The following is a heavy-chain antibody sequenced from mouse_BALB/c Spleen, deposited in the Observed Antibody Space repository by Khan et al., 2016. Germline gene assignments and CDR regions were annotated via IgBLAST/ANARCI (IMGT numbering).Heavy chain of an antibody. V-gene: IGHV5-6-5*01. CDR3: ATKVYYFDY. J-gene: IGHJ2*01. CDR1: GFTFSSYA. CDR2: LSSGGGS. Sequence: EVELVESGGGLVKPGGSLKFSCAASGFTFSSYAMSWVRQTPEKRLEWVASLSSGGGSFYPGLLKARFTISRDNAKNILYLQMSSLRSEDTAMYYCATKVYYFDYWGQGTTLTVSS.